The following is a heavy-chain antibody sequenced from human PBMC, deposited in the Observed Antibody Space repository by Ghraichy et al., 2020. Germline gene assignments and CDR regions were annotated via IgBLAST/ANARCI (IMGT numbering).Heavy chain of an antibody. CDR3: ARDLIGTGAKNSFDP. V-gene: IGHV1-2*02. CDR2: INPSSGDT. Sequence: ASVKVSCKASGYRFTGNYIHWVRQAPGQGLEWMGWINPSSGDTNYAQKFQGRVTMTRDTSLSTAYVDLSGLRSDDTAMYYCARDLIGTGAKNSFDPWGQGTLVTVSS. J-gene: IGHJ5*02. CDR1: GYRFTGNY. D-gene: IGHD1-26*01.